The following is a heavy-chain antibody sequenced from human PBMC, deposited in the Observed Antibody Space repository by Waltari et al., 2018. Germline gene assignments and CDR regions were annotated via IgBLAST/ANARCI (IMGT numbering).Heavy chain of an antibody. CDR3: ARDMRGYSYGEGWFDP. V-gene: IGHV4-4*07. Sequence: QVQLQESGPGLVKPSETLSLTCTVSGGSISSYYWSWIRPPAGKGLEWIGRIYTSGSTNYNPSLKSRVTMSVDTSKNQFSLKLSSVTAADTAVYYCARDMRGYSYGEGWFDPWGQGTLVTVSS. CDR1: GGSISSYY. CDR2: IYTSGST. J-gene: IGHJ5*02. D-gene: IGHD5-18*01.